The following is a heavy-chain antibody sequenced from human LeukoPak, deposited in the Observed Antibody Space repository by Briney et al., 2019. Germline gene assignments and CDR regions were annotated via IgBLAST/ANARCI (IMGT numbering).Heavy chain of an antibody. J-gene: IGHJ4*02. CDR3: ARDQGSSSEFYY. CDR2: ISYDGSNK. CDR1: GFTFSSYA. D-gene: IGHD6-6*01. Sequence: GGSLRLSCAASGFTFSSYAMHWVRQAPGKGLEWVAVISYDGSNKYYADSVKGRFTISRDNSKNTLYLQMNSLRAEDTAVYYCARDQGSSSEFYYWGQGTLVTVSS. V-gene: IGHV3-30-3*01.